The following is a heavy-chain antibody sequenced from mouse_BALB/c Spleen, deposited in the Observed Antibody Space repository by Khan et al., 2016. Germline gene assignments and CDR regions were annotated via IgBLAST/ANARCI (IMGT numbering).Heavy chain of an antibody. CDR2: ISYSGST. CDR1: GYSITSDYA. J-gene: IGHJ1*01. D-gene: IGHD1-1*01. Sequence: EVKLEESGPGLVKPSQSLSLTCTVTGYSITSDYAWNWIRQFPGNKLEWMGYISYSGSTSYNPSLKSRISITRDTSKNQFFLQLNSVTTEDTATYYCVRGRYYGSRGYFDVWGAGTTVTVSS. CDR3: VRGRYYGSRGYFDV. V-gene: IGHV3-2*02.